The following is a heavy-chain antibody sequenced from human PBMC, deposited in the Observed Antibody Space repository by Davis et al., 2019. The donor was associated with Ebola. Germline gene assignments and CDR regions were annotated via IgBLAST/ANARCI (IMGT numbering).Heavy chain of an antibody. CDR2: ISGYNGNT. CDR3: ARAGRVVVTAMADY. J-gene: IGHJ4*02. CDR1: GYTFSSYG. Sequence: AASVKVSCKASGYTFSSYGINWVRQAPGQGLEWMGWISGYNGNTNYAQKLQGRVTMSPDTSTSTAYMELRSLRSDDTAVYYCARAGRVVVTAMADYWGQGTLVTVSS. V-gene: IGHV1-18*01. D-gene: IGHD2-21*02.